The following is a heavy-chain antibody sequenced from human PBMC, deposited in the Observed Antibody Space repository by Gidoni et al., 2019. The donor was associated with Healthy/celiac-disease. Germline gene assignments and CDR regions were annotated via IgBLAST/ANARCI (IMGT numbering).Heavy chain of an antibody. CDR1: GGSISSGSYY. CDR2: IYTSGSP. CDR3: ARSPWISRLQFSERGEDFDY. Sequence: QVQLQESGPGLVKPSQTLSLPYTVSGGSISSGSYYWSWIRQPAGKGLEWIGRIYTSGSPNYNPSLKSRVTMSVDTSKNQFSLKLSSVTAADTAVYYCARSPWISRLQFSERGEDFDYWGQGTLVTVSS. J-gene: IGHJ4*02. V-gene: IGHV4-61*02. D-gene: IGHD5-12*01.